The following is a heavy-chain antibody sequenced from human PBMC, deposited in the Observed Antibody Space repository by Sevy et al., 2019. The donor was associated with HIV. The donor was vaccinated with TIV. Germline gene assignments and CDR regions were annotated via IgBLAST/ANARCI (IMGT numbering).Heavy chain of an antibody. CDR2: ISGSGDTI. CDR1: GFTFSDYY. D-gene: IGHD3-16*01. J-gene: IGHJ6*02. CDR3: ARDHVKDGELGDYYYGMDV. Sequence: GGSLRLSCAASGFTFSDYYMSWIRQAPGKGLQWISYISGSGDTIYYADSLKGRFTISRDNAKNSLYLQMNSLRAEDTAVYYCARDHVKDGELGDYYYGMDVWGRGTTVTVSS. V-gene: IGHV3-11*01.